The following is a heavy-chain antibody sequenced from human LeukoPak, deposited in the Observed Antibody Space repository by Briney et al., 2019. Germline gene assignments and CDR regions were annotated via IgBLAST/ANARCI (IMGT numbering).Heavy chain of an antibody. CDR1: GYTFSDNY. V-gene: IGHV1-2*02. Sequence: ASVKVSCKASGYTFSDNYIHWVRQAPGQGLEWMGWINPHSGGTNYGENFQGRVTLTRDTSISTAYMDLSSLISDDTAVYYCAREFMRETAFDIWGQGTMVTVSS. J-gene: IGHJ3*02. D-gene: IGHD1-26*01. CDR2: INPHSGGT. CDR3: AREFMRETAFDI.